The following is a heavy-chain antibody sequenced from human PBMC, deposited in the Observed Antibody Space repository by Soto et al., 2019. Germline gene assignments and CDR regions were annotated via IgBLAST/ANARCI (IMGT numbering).Heavy chain of an antibody. J-gene: IGHJ6*02. V-gene: IGHV5-51*01. D-gene: IGHD6-19*01. CDR2: IYPGGSDT. CDR1: GYSFTSYW. Sequence: GEALKISCKGSGYSFTSYWIGWVRQMPGKGLEWMGIIYPGGSDTRYSPSLQGQVTISAAKSISTDYLQWSSLKASDTAMYYCARSIAVAGHYYGMDVWGQGTTVTVSS. CDR3: ARSIAVAGHYYGMDV.